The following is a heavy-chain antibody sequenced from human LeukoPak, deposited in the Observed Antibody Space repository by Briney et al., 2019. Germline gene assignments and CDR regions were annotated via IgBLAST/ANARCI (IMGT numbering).Heavy chain of an antibody. CDR1: GYVFTSYG. D-gene: IGHD5-12*01. CDR2: MDPQNGNT. Sequence: ASVTVSCKASGYVFTSYGINWVRQAPGHGLEWMGWMDPQNGNTGSAQTFQGRVTMTRDTSMSTPYMELSSLTSEDTAVYYCVRGLYSGYKITEFDPWGQGTLVTVSS. CDR3: VRGLYSGYKITEFDP. V-gene: IGHV1-8*01. J-gene: IGHJ5*02.